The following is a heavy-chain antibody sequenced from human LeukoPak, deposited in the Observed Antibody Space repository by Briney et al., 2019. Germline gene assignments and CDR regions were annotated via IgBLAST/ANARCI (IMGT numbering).Heavy chain of an antibody. J-gene: IGHJ4*02. CDR3: ARWAHYRSDTSCSDY. Sequence: GGSLRLSCAASGFTVSSNYMSWVRQAPGKGLEWVSVISPVGTTYSADSVKGRFTNSRDNSKNTLYLQMNSLRAEDTAVYYCARWAHYRSDTSCSDYWGQGTLVTVSS. CDR2: ISPVGTT. V-gene: IGHV3-66*01. CDR1: GFTVSSNY. D-gene: IGHD2-2*01.